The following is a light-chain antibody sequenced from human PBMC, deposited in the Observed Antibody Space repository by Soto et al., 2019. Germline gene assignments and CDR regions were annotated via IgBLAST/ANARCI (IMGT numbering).Light chain of an antibody. CDR3: QQYNNWQT. Sequence: EIEMTQSPATLSVTTGERATLHCRASQSVSSNLAWYQQKPGQAPRLLIYGASTRATGIPARFSGSGSGTEFTLTISSLQSEDFAVYYCQQYNNWQTFGQGAKVDIK. CDR1: QSVSSN. CDR2: GAS. V-gene: IGKV3-15*01. J-gene: IGKJ1*01.